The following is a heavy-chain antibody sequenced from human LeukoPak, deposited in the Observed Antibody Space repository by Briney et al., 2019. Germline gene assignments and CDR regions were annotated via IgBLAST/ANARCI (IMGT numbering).Heavy chain of an antibody. CDR3: ARDPSSGWYLKGWFDP. CDR1: GGTFRTFA. D-gene: IGHD6-19*01. J-gene: IGHJ5*02. CDR2: INPIFETA. Sequence: ASVEVSCKASGGTFRTFAISWVRQAPGQGLEWMGGINPIFETANYAQNFQDRVTITADESTSTAYMELSSLRAEDTAVYYCARDPSSGWYLKGWFDPWGQGTLVTVSS. V-gene: IGHV1-69*13.